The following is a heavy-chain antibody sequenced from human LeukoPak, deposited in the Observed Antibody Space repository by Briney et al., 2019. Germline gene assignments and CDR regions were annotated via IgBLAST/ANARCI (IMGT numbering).Heavy chain of an antibody. Sequence: SETLSLTCTVSGGSISTYYWSWIRQPPGKGLEWIGYIYYSANTNYNPSLKSRVTISLDTSKNQFSLKLSSVTAADTAVYYCAREGITMVRARSDGMDVWGQGTTVTVSS. CDR1: GGSISTYY. CDR2: IYYSANT. V-gene: IGHV4-59*01. J-gene: IGHJ6*02. CDR3: AREGITMVRARSDGMDV. D-gene: IGHD3-10*01.